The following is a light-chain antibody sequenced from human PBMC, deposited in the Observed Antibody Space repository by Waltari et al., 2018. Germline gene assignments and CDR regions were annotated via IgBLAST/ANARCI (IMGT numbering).Light chain of an antibody. V-gene: IGKV3-20*01. J-gene: IGKJ1*01. CDR1: QSVSMAF. CDR2: GAS. Sequence: DIVLTQSPGTLSLSPGERATLSCRASQSVSMAFAWYQQNPGQAPRLLIYGASNRATGIPDRFSGSGSGTDFSLIISRLEPEDFAVYYCQHYVSLPVTFGQGTKVEIK. CDR3: QHYVSLPVT.